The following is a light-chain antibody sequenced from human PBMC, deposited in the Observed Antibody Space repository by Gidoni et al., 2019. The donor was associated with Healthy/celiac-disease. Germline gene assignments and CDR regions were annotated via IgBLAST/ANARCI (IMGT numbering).Light chain of an antibody. CDR1: SSDVGSYNL. J-gene: IGLJ2*01. CDR2: EGS. CDR3: CSYAGSSTVV. V-gene: IGLV2-23*01. Sequence: QSALTQPASVSVSPGQSITISCTGTSSDVGSYNLVSWYQQHPGKAPKLMIYEGSTRPSGVSNRFSGSKSGNTASLTISGLQAEDEADYYCCSYAGSSTVVFGGGTKLTVL.